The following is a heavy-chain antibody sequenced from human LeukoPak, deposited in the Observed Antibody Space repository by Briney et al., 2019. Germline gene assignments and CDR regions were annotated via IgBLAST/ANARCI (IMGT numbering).Heavy chain of an antibody. J-gene: IGHJ3*02. D-gene: IGHD2-21*02. V-gene: IGHV4-31*03. Sequence: PSETLSLTCSVSGDSVTRDGYYWTWIRQHPGKGLRCIAYMSNSGTASYNPSLESRVSISVDTSYNQFSLRLNSVTAADTAVYYCARDVVVTASPDAFDIWGQGTMVIVSS. CDR2: MSNSGTA. CDR1: GDSVTRDGYY. CDR3: ARDVVVTASPDAFDI.